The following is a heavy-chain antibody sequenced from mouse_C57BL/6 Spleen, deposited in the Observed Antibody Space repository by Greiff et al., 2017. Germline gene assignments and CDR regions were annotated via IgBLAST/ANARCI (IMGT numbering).Heavy chain of an antibody. V-gene: IGHV1-55*01. CDR3: ARGSGYSNYAWFAY. CDR1: GYTFTSYW. Sequence: VQLQQPGAELVKPGASVKMSCKASGYTFTSYWITWVKQRPGQGLEWIGDIYPGSGSTNYNEKFKSKSTLTVDTSSSTAYMQLSSLTSEDSAVYYCARGSGYSNYAWFAYWGQGTLVTVSA. J-gene: IGHJ3*01. D-gene: IGHD2-5*01. CDR2: IYPGSGST.